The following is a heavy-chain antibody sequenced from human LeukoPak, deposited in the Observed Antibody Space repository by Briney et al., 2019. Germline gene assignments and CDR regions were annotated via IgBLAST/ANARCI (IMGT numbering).Heavy chain of an antibody. CDR2: IYYRGST. D-gene: IGHD3-22*01. CDR1: GGSISSGGYY. CDR3: ARSNGEYDSSGYAYYWYFDL. V-gene: IGHV4-31*03. J-gene: IGHJ2*01. Sequence: SETLSLNCTVSGGSISSGGYYWSWISQHPGKGLEWIGYIYYRGSTYYNPSLRSRVTISVDTSKNQFSLKLSSVTAADTAVYYCARSNGEYDSSGYAYYWYFDLWGRGTLVTVSS.